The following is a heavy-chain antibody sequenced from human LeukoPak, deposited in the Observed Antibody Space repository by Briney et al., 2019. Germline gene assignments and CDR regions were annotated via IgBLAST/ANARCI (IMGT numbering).Heavy chain of an antibody. CDR1: GGSISSSSYY. V-gene: IGHV4-39*07. D-gene: IGHD3-22*01. CDR2: IYYSGST. CDR3: ARDLRGSSGFYYGD. Sequence: PSETLSLTCTVSGGSISSSSYYWTWIRQPPGKGLEWIGSIYYSGSTYYNPSLKSRVTISVDTSKNQFSLKLSSVTAADTAVYYCARDLRGSSGFYYGDWGQGTLVTVSS. J-gene: IGHJ4*02.